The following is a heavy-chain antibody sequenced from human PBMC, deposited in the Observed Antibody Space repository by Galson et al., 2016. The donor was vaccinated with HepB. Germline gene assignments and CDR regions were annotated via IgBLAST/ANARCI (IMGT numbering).Heavy chain of an antibody. J-gene: IGHJ4*02. CDR3: ARGSGNLFY. Sequence: SLRLSCAASGFTVSNNYMRWVRQAPGKGLEWVSSITSSGSYINHADSIKGRFTISRDKAKSSLYPQMNSLRAEDTAVYYCARGSGNLFYWGQGTLVTVSS. CDR1: GFTVSNNY. D-gene: IGHD4-23*01. V-gene: IGHV3-11*06. CDR2: ITSSGSYI.